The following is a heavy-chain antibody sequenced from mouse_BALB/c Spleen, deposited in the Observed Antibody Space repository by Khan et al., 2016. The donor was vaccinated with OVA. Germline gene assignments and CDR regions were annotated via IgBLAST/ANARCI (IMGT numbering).Heavy chain of an antibody. D-gene: IGHD2-3*01. CDR3: ARGDGYYEDAMDY. Sequence: VQLQDSGPGLVAPSQSLSITCTVSGFSLNSYGIHWVRQPPGKGLEWLGVIWAGGSTNYNSALMSRLSISKDNSKSQVFLKMNSLQTDDTAMYYCARGDGYYEDAMDYWGQGTAVTVSS. J-gene: IGHJ4*01. V-gene: IGHV2-9*02. CDR2: IWAGGST. CDR1: GFSLNSYG.